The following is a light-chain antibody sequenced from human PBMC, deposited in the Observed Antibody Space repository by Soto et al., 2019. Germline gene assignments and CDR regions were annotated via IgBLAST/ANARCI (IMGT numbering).Light chain of an antibody. V-gene: IGKV1-33*01. CDR2: GAS. J-gene: IGKJ2*01. CDR1: QDINNF. Sequence: DIQMTQSPSSLSASVGDSVTITCQASQDINNFLNWYQHQPGKAPKVLIYGASNLETGVPSRFSGSVSGTGFSFTISSLEAEDIATYYCQQYSSYPYTFGQGTKLEIK. CDR3: QQYSSYPYT.